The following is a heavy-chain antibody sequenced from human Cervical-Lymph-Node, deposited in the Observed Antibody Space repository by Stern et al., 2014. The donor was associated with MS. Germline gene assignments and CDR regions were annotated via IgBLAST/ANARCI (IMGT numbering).Heavy chain of an antibody. V-gene: IGHV3-9*01. CDR3: AKDYGSGSSFFDS. J-gene: IGHJ4*02. Sequence: QLVESGGGLVQVGRSLRLSCAASGFIFDDHAMYWVRQAPGKGLEWVSGIGWNSGGIVYADSVRGRFTISRDNAKNSLYLQMNSLRAEDTALYYCAKDYGSGSSFFDSWGQGTLVTVSS. D-gene: IGHD3-10*01. CDR1: GFIFDDHA. CDR2: IGWNSGGI.